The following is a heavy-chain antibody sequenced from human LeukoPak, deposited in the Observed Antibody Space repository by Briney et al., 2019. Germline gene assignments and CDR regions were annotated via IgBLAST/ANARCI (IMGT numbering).Heavy chain of an antibody. CDR2: INHNGNT. J-gene: IGHJ4*02. D-gene: IGHD2-8*01. Sequence: PSETLSLTCAVFGDSFSTFYWSWIRQSPGKGLEWIGDINHNGNTNYNPSLKSRVTISVGTSRNLFSLRLTSVTAADTAVYYCATMSVSAMFYLHYWGQGALVTVSS. CDR3: ATMSVSAMFYLHY. V-gene: IGHV4-34*01. CDR1: GDSFSTFY.